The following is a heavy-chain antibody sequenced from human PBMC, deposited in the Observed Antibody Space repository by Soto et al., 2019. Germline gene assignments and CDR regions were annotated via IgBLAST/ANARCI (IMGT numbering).Heavy chain of an antibody. D-gene: IGHD3-22*01. J-gene: IGHJ6*02. CDR1: GYTLTSYY. Sequence: SVKVACKASGYTLTSYYMHWVRQAPGQGLEWMGWINPNSGGTNYAQKFQGWVTMTRDTSISTAYMELSRLRAEDTAVYYCANIVTNTWLSQNYYYYGMDVWGQGTTVTVSS. CDR3: ANIVTNTWLSQNYYYYGMDV. CDR2: INPNSGGT. V-gene: IGHV1-2*04.